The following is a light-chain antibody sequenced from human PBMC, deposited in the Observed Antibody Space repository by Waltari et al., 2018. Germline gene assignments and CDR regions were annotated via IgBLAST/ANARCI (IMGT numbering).Light chain of an antibody. CDR1: SRDVGGYNY. Sequence: QSALTQPASVSGSPGQSITSSCTGPSRDVGGYNYVSWYQQHPGKAPKLMIYEVSNRPSGVSNRFSGSKSGNTASLTISGLQAEDEADYYCSSYTSSSTYVVFGGGTKLTVL. V-gene: IGLV2-14*01. J-gene: IGLJ2*01. CDR2: EVS. CDR3: SSYTSSSTYVV.